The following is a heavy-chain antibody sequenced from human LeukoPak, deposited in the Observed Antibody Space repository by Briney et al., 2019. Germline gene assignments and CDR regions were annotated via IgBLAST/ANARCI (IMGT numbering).Heavy chain of an antibody. CDR2: ISGSGGST. V-gene: IGHV3-23*01. D-gene: IGHD3-3*01. Sequence: GGSLRLSCAASGFTFSSYAMSWVRQAPGKGLEWVSAISGSGGSTYYADSVKGRFTISRDNSKNTLYLQMNSLRAEDTAVYYCAKDRDYDFWSGYLGHWGQGTLVTVSS. CDR1: GFTFSSYA. CDR3: AKDRDYDFWSGYLGH. J-gene: IGHJ4*02.